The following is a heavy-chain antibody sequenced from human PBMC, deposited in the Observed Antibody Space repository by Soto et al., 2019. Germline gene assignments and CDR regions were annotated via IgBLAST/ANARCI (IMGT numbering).Heavy chain of an antibody. Sequence: GGSLRLSCAASGFNFSSHGLHWVRQAPGKGLEWVGVVKSKVDGGTIDYAAPVKGRFTISRDDSKDTVYLQMNSLKTEGTAVYYCTADLPTPIRQVDNSGQGTLVTVSS. CDR2: VKSKVDGGTI. V-gene: IGHV3-15*07. CDR3: TADLPTPIRQVDN. CDR1: GFNFSSHG. J-gene: IGHJ4*02.